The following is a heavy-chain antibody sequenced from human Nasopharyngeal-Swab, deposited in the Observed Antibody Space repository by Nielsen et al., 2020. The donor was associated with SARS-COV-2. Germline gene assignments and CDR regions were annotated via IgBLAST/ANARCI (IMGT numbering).Heavy chain of an antibody. V-gene: IGHV3-30-3*01. CDR2: ISYDGDNK. J-gene: IGHJ4*02. CDR1: GFTFLPYS. D-gene: IGHD5-12*01. Sequence: GESLKISCAASGFTFLPYSLHFFLPSPGKGLEWVADISYDGDNKYYADSVKGRFTISRDNSKNTLYLQMNSLRAEDTAVYYCAREWINNFDYWGQGTLVTVSS. CDR3: AREWINNFDY.